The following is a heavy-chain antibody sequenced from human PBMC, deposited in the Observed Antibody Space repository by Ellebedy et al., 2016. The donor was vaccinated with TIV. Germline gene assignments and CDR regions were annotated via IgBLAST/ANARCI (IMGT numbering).Heavy chain of an antibody. J-gene: IGHJ4*02. CDR3: AKDGKGFDY. D-gene: IGHD1-26*01. Sequence: GESLKISCAASGFTFTSYAMTWVRQAPGKGLEWVSSVIHDGTITYYADSVKGRFTISRDNSKNTLYLQMSSLRAEDTAIYFCAKDGKGFDYWGQGILVTVSS. CDR1: GFTFTSYA. CDR2: VIHDGTIT. V-gene: IGHV3-23*01.